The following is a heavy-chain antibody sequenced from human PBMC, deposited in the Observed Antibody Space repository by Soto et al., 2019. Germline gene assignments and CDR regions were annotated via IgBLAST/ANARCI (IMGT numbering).Heavy chain of an antibody. Sequence: SETLSLTCAVYGGSFSGYYWSWIRQPPGKGLEWIGEINHSGSTNYNPSLKSRVTISVDTSKNQFSLKLSSVTAADTAVYYCAGFSWYNRKVVYWGQGTLVTVSS. V-gene: IGHV4-34*01. D-gene: IGHD1-1*01. CDR3: AGFSWYNRKVVY. CDR1: GGSFSGYY. CDR2: INHSGST. J-gene: IGHJ4*02.